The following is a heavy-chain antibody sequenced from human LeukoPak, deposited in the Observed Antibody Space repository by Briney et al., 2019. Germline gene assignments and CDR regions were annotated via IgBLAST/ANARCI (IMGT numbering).Heavy chain of an antibody. V-gene: IGHV4-4*07. D-gene: IGHD6-19*01. CDR1: GGSISSYY. J-gene: IGHJ5*02. CDR3: ARHIAVAGSNRFGP. Sequence: PSETLSLTCTVSGGSISSYYWSWIRQPAGKGLEWIGRIYTSGSTNYNPSLKSRVTMSVDTSKNQFSLKLSSVTAADTAVYYCARHIAVAGSNRFGPWGQGTLVTVSS. CDR2: IYTSGST.